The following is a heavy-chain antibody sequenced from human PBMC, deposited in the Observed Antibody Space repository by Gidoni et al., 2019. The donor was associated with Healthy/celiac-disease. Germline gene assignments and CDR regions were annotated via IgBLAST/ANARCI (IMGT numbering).Heavy chain of an antibody. CDR1: GYTFTSPG. D-gene: IGHD4-4*01. J-gene: IGHJ6*02. CDR2: ISAYNGNT. CDR3: ARDTTATVSGDYYYGMDV. Sequence: QAQLVQSGAEVKKPGASVNVSCKAPGYTFTSPGISWVRQAPGQGLEWMGWISAYNGNTNSAPKLQGRVTMTTDTSTSTAYMELRSLRSDDTAVYYCARDTTATVSGDYYYGMDVWGQGTTVTVSS. V-gene: IGHV1-18*01.